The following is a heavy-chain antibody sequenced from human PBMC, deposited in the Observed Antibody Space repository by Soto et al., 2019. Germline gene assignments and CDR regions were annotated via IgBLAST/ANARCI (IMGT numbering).Heavy chain of an antibody. Sequence: ASVKVACKASGYTFTSYDINWVRQATGQGLEWMGRINPSGGSTSYAQKFQGRVTMTRDTSTSTVYMELSSLRSEDTAVYYCARAPLGAVAGGFDYWGQGTLVTVSS. CDR3: ARAPLGAVAGGFDY. D-gene: IGHD6-19*01. V-gene: IGHV1-46*03. CDR1: GYTFTSYD. CDR2: INPSGGST. J-gene: IGHJ4*02.